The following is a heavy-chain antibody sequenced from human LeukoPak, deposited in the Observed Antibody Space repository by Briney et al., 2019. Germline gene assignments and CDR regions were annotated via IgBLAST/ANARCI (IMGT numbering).Heavy chain of an antibody. V-gene: IGHV5-51*01. CDR1: GYSFTSYW. CDR3: ARLIVAATRYFDY. J-gene: IGHJ4*02. D-gene: IGHD1-26*01. CDR2: IYPGGSDT. Sequence: GESLKISCKGSGYSFTSYWIAWVRQMPGKGLEWMGIIYPGGSDTRYSPSFQGQVTISADKSISTAYLQWSSLKASDTAMFYCARLIVAATRYFDYWGQGTLVTVSS.